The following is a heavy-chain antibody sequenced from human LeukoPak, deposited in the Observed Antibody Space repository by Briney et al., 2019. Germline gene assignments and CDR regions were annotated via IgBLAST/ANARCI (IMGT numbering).Heavy chain of an antibody. CDR1: GFTFTSSA. CDR2: IVVGSGNT. D-gene: IGHD6-19*01. V-gene: IGHV1-58*01. Sequence: SVKVSCKASGFTFTSSAVQWVRQARGQRLEWIGWIVVGSGNTNYAQKFQERVTITRDMSTSTAYMELGSLRSEDTAVYYCAADPPSSGWGRDAFDIWGQGTMVTVSS. J-gene: IGHJ3*02. CDR3: AADPPSSGWGRDAFDI.